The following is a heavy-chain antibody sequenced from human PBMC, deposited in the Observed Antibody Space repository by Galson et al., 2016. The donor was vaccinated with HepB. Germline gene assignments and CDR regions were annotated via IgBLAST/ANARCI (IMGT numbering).Heavy chain of an antibody. D-gene: IGHD1-26*01. CDR1: GYTLPELS. J-gene: IGHJ4*02. V-gene: IGHV1-24*01. CDR3: AATSIVGAPRYFDY. CDR2: FDNEDGET. Sequence: SVKVSCKVSGYTLPELSMHWVRQAPGKGLEWMGGFDNEDGETIYAQKFQGRVTMTEDTSTDTAYMELSSLRSEETAVYYCAATSIVGAPRYFDYWGQGSLVTVSS.